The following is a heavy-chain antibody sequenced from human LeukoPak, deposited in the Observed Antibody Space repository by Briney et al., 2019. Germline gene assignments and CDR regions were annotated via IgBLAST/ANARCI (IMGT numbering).Heavy chain of an antibody. J-gene: IGHJ6*02. V-gene: IGHV4-59*01. CDR2: IYYRGST. CDR1: GGSISGYY. Sequence: SETLSLTCTVSGGSISGYYWTWIRQPPGKGLEWIGYIYYRGSTNYNPSLKSRVTISIDTSKNQFSLKLTSVTASDTAVYYCARDDYYYYYGMDVWGQGTPVTVSS. CDR3: ARDDYYYYYGMDV.